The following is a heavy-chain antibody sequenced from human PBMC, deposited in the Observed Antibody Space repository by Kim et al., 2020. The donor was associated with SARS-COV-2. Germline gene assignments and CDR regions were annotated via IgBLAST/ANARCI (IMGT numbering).Heavy chain of an antibody. CDR2: IYYSGST. Sequence: SETLSLTCTVSGGSISSYYWSWIRQPPGKGLEWIGYIYYSGSTNYNPSLKSRVPISVDTSKNQFSLKLSSLTAADTAVYYCARAHYGDYEAGYYFDYWG. V-gene: IGHV4-59*13. CDR3: ARAHYGDYEAGYYFDY. D-gene: IGHD4-17*01. J-gene: IGHJ4*01. CDR1: GGSISSYY.